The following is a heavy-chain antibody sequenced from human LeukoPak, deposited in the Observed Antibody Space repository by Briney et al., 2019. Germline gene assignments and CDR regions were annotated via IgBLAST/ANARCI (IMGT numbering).Heavy chain of an antibody. Sequence: SETLSLTCTVSGGSISSYYWSWIRQPPGKGLEWIGHIHYSGSTNYNPSLKSRVTMSIDTSKNQFSLKLGSVTAADTAVYYCASAVVYTSYYGMGVWGQGTTVTVSS. CDR3: ASAVVYTSYYGMGV. J-gene: IGHJ6*02. CDR2: IHYSGST. V-gene: IGHV4-59*01. CDR1: GGSISSYY. D-gene: IGHD6-13*01.